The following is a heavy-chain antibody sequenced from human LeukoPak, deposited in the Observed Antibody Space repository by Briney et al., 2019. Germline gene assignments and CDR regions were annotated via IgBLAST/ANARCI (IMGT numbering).Heavy chain of an antibody. CDR2: IYSGGST. D-gene: IGHD3-22*01. CDR1: GFTFSSYG. V-gene: IGHV3-66*01. J-gene: IGHJ3*02. Sequence: GGTLRLSCAASGFTFSSYGMSWVRQAPGKGLEWASVIYSGGSTYYADSVKGRFTISRDNSKNTLYLQMNSLRAEDTAVYYCARDLDYYDSSGYSPDAFDIWGQGTMVTVSS. CDR3: ARDLDYYDSSGYSPDAFDI.